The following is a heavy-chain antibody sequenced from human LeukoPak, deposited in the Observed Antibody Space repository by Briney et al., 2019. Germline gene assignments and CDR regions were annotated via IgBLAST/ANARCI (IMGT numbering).Heavy chain of an antibody. CDR1: GGSISSYY. CDR3: ACAGYSSSWYPLFWVDP. CDR2: IYYSGST. J-gene: IGHJ5*02. Sequence: SETLSLTCTVSGGSISSYYWSWIRQHPGEGLEWLGYIYYSGSTNYNTSLKSRVTISVDTSKNQFSLKLSSVTAALTVVYYCACAGYSSSWYPLFWVDPWGQGTLVTVSS. V-gene: IGHV4-59*08. D-gene: IGHD6-13*01.